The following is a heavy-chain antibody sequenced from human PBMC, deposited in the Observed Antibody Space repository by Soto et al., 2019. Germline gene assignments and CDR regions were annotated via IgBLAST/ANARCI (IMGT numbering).Heavy chain of an antibody. D-gene: IGHD1-1*01. CDR1: GGSFSGYY. CDR2: INHSGST. CDR3: ARGRHNWNDVHRGGGDV. Sequence: SETLSLTCAVYGGSFSGYYWSWIRQPPGKGLEWIGEINHSGSTNYNPSLKSRVTISVDTSKNQFSLKLSSVTAADTAVYYCARGRHNWNDVHRGGGDVWGKGTTVTVSS. J-gene: IGHJ6*04. V-gene: IGHV4-34*01.